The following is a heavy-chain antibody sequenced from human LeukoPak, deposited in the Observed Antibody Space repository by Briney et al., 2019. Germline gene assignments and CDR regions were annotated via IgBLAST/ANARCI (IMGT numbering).Heavy chain of an antibody. CDR3: ARGRGGPPFDY. J-gene: IGHJ4*02. D-gene: IGHD3-10*01. CDR1: GFNFRAYG. V-gene: IGHV3-64*01. CDR2: ISADGGTT. Sequence: PGGSLRLSCAASGFNFRAYGMHWVRQAPGQGLEYVAAISADGGTTSHSNSVNGRFTISRDTSKNTLYLQMGRLKTEDTALYYCARGRGGPPFDYWGQGILVTVSS.